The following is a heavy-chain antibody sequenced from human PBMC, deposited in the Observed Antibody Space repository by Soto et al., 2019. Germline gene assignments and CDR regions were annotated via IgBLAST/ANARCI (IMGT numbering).Heavy chain of an antibody. V-gene: IGHV4-34*01. J-gene: IGHJ1*01. CDR3: ARAAYCGGDCYSGSFQH. CDR1: GGSFSGYY. Sequence: SETLSLTCAVYGGSFSGYYWSWIRQPPGKGLEWIGEINHSGSTNYNPSLKSRVTISVDTSKNQFSLKLSSVTAADTAVYYCARAAYCGGDCYSGSFQHWGQGTLVTVSS. CDR2: INHSGST. D-gene: IGHD2-21*02.